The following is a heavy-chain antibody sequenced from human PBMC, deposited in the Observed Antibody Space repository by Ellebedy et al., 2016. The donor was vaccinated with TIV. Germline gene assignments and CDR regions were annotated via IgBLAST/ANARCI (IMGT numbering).Heavy chain of an antibody. CDR2: IIPIFGTA. Sequence: SVKVSCXASGYTFTGYYMHWVRQAPGQGLEWMGGIIPIFGTANYAQKFQGRVTITADKSTSTAYMELSSLRSEDTAVYYCARGRNKAAGPEYWGQGTLVTVSS. D-gene: IGHD6-13*01. CDR3: ARGRNKAAGPEY. V-gene: IGHV1-69*06. J-gene: IGHJ4*02. CDR1: GYTFTGYY.